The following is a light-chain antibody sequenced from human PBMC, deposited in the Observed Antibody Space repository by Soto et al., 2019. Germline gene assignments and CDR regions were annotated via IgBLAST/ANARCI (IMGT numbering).Light chain of an antibody. J-gene: IGKJ1*01. CDR3: QQRSNWPVT. CDR2: DAS. Sequence: EIVLTQSPATMSLSPGEGATLSCRASQSVSSYLAWYQQKPGQAPRLLIYDASNRATGIPARFSGSGSGTDFTLIISSLEPEDFAVYYCQQRSNWPVTFGLGTKVEV. V-gene: IGKV3-11*01. CDR1: QSVSSY.